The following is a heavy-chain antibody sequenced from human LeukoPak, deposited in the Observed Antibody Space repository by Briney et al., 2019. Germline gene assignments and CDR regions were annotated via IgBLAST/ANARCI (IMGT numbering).Heavy chain of an antibody. CDR2: IIPYFATT. V-gene: IGHV1-69*13. CDR1: GGTFSSYV. D-gene: IGHD3-3*01. CDR3: VDRGFGRSASSTDY. J-gene: IGHJ4*02. Sequence: GASVKVSCKASGGTFSSYVFSWVRQAPGQGLESLGEIIPYFATTNYATKFQGRLTITADESSSTAFMELRNLRSDDTAIYYCVDRGFGRSASSTDYWGQGTLITVSS.